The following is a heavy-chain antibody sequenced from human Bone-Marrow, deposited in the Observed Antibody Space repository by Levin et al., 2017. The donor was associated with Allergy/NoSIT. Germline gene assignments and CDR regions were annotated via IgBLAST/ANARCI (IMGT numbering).Heavy chain of an antibody. D-gene: IGHD3-16*01. CDR3: ARGGTILVTAPMDV. CDR1: GFPFSDYL. J-gene: IGHJ6*02. V-gene: IGHV3-48*02. CDR2: ITTTSDTL. Sequence: LSLTCAASGFPFSDYLMNWVRQAPGKGLEWVSYITTTSDTLYYAGSVKGRFTISRDNADNSLYLQMNSLRDEDTAVYYCARGGTILVTAPMDVWGQGTTVTVSS.